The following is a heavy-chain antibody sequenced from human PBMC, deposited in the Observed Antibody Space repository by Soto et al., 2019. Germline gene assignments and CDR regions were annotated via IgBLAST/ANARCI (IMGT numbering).Heavy chain of an antibody. D-gene: IGHD3-10*01. CDR3: ARKMVRGVIGGYFDS. CDR1: GFTVSTNY. V-gene: IGHV3-66*01. Sequence: EVQLVESGGGLVQPGGSLRLSCATSGFTVSTNYMSWVRQAPGKGLEWVSVIYSGGSTYYADSVKGRFTISRDNAQNTLSLQITRMRAEDTAVYYCARKMVRGVIGGYFDSWGQGTLVTVSS. CDR2: IYSGGST. J-gene: IGHJ4*02.